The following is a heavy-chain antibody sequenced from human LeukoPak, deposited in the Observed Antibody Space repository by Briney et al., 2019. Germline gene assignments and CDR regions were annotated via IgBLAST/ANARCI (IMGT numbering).Heavy chain of an antibody. D-gene: IGHD3-10*01. CDR2: INPNSGGT. Sequence: GSVKVSCTASGYTFTGYYMHWVRQAPGQGLEWMGWINPNSGGTNYAQTVQGRVTITRDTSISTAYMQLGSLRADDTAVYYCARSGAYGSGSYLSYWGQGTLVTVSS. CDR1: GYTFTGYY. CDR3: ARSGAYGSGSYLSY. J-gene: IGHJ4*02. V-gene: IGHV1-2*02.